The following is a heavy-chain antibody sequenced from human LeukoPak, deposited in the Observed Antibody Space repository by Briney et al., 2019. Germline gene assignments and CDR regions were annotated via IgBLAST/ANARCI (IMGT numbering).Heavy chain of an antibody. CDR3: AKDPDSYGSGSHFDY. CDR2: IWYDGSNK. V-gene: IGHV3-33*06. D-gene: IGHD3-10*01. Sequence: GGSLRLSCAASGFTFSSYAMSWVRQAPGKGLEWVAVIWYDGSNKYYADSVKGRFTISRDNSKNTLYLQMNSLRAEDTAVYYCAKDPDSYGSGSHFDYWGQGTLVTVSS. J-gene: IGHJ4*02. CDR1: GFTFSSYA.